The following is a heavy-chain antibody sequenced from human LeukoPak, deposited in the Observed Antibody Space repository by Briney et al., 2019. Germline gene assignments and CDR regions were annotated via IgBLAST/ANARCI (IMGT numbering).Heavy chain of an antibody. Sequence: GESLKISCKGSGYSFTSYWIGWVRQVPGKGLEWMGIIYPGDSDTRYSPSFQGQVTISADKSISTAYLQWSSLKASDTAMYYCARRNPGYNSSWYVLDYWGQGTLITVSS. CDR2: IYPGDSDT. CDR1: GYSFTSYW. J-gene: IGHJ4*02. D-gene: IGHD6-13*01. CDR3: ARRNPGYNSSWYVLDY. V-gene: IGHV5-51*01.